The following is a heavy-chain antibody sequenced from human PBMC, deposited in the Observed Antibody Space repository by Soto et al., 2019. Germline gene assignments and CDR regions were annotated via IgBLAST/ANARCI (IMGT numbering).Heavy chain of an antibody. V-gene: IGHV4-61*01. J-gene: IGHJ4*02. CDR2: IYYSGST. Sequence: SETLSLTCTVSGGSVSSGSYYWSWIRQPPGKGLEWIGYIYYSGSTNYNPSLKSRVTISVDTSKNQFSLKLSSVTAADTAVYYCARSSAGYTGYSSGWYDYWGQGTLVTVSS. D-gene: IGHD6-19*01. CDR3: ARSSAGYTGYSSGWYDY. CDR1: GGSVSSGSYY.